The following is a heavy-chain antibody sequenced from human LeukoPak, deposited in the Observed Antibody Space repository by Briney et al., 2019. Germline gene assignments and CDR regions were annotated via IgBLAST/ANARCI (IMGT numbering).Heavy chain of an antibody. CDR3: AKAVPFAILTPFDP. CDR1: GGSISSSNW. CDR2: IYHSGNT. Sequence: SGTLSLTCAVSGGSISSSNWWSWVRQPPGKGLEWIGEIYHSGNTNYNPSLKSRVTISLDKSKNQFSLKLSSVTAADTAVYYCAKAVPFAILTPFDPWGQGTLVTVSS. D-gene: IGHD3-16*01. V-gene: IGHV4-4*02. J-gene: IGHJ5*02.